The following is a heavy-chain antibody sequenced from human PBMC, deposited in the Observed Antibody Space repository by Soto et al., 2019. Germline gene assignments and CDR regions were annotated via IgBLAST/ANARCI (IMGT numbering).Heavy chain of an antibody. Sequence: SETLSLTCTVSGGSISSGDYYWSWIRQPPGKGLEWIGYIYYSGSTYYNPSLKSRVTISVDTSKNQFSLKLSSVTAADTAVYYCARDILTGYDYYGMDVWGQGTTVTVSS. V-gene: IGHV4-30-4*01. J-gene: IGHJ6*02. CDR3: ARDILTGYDYYGMDV. D-gene: IGHD3-9*01. CDR2: IYYSGST. CDR1: GGSISSGDYY.